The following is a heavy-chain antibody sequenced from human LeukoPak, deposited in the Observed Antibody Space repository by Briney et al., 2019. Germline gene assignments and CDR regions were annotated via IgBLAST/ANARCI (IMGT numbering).Heavy chain of an antibody. CDR3: ARAYSSSPYFDY. CDR1: GFTVSSNY. D-gene: IGHD6-13*01. Sequence: TGGSLRLSCAASGFTVSSNYMSWVRQAPGKGLEWVSVIYSGGSTYYADSVKGGFTISRDNSKNTLYLQMNSLRAEDTAVYYCARAYSSSPYFDYWGQGTLVTVSS. CDR2: IYSGGST. J-gene: IGHJ4*02. V-gene: IGHV3-53*01.